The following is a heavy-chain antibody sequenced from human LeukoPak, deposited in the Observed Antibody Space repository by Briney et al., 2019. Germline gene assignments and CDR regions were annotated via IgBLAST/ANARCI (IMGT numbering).Heavy chain of an antibody. Sequence: GGSLRLSCAASGFTVSSNYMSWVRQAPGKGLEWVSVIYSGGSTYYADSVKGRFTISRGNSKNTLYLQMNSLRAEDTAVYYCARDSDDRVVVTVPHWGQGTLVTVSS. J-gene: IGHJ4*02. CDR3: ARDSDDRVVVTVPH. V-gene: IGHV3-66*01. CDR1: GFTVSSNY. CDR2: IYSGGST. D-gene: IGHD2-21*02.